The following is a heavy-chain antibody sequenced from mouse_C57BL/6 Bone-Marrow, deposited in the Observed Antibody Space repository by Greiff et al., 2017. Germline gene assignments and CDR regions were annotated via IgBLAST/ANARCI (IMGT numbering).Heavy chain of an antibody. D-gene: IGHD2-5*01. V-gene: IGHV1-15*01. CDR3: TRFPHSNYVPMDY. J-gene: IGHJ4*01. CDR1: GYTFTDYE. Sequence: QVQLQQSGAELVRPGASVTLSCKASGYTFTDYEMHWVKQTPVHGLEWIGAIDPETGGTAYNQKFKGKAILTADKSSSTAYMELRSLTSEDSAVXYCTRFPHSNYVPMDYWGQGTSVTVSS. CDR2: IDPETGGT.